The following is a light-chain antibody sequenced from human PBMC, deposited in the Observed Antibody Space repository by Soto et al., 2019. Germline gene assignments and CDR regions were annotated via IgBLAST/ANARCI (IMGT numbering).Light chain of an antibody. CDR1: QSVSSSY. CDR2: GAS. Sequence: EIVLTQSPGTLSLSPGERATLSCRASQSVSSSYLAWYQQKPGQAPRHLIYGASSRATGIPDRFSGSGSGTDFTLTISRLEPEDFAGYYCQQYGSSPRTFGQGTKVEIK. V-gene: IGKV3-20*01. CDR3: QQYGSSPRT. J-gene: IGKJ1*01.